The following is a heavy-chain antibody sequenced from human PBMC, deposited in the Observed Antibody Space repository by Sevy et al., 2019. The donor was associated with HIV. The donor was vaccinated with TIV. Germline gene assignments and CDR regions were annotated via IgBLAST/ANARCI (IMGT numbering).Heavy chain of an antibody. CDR1: GGSISSGGYY. V-gene: IGHV4-31*03. D-gene: IGHD3-3*01. CDR3: ARVPYYDFWSGYLYFDY. Sequence: SETLSLTCTVSGGSISSGGYYWSWIRQHPGKGLEWIGYIYYSGSTYYNPSLKSRVTISVDTSKNQYSLKLSSVTAADTAVYYCARVPYYDFWSGYLYFDYWGQGTLVTVSS. CDR2: IYYSGST. J-gene: IGHJ4*02.